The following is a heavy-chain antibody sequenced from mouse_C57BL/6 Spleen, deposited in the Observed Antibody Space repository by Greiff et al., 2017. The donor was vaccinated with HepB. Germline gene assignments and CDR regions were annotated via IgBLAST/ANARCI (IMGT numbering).Heavy chain of an antibody. Sequence: VQLVESGGGLVQPKGSLKLSCAASGFSFNTYAMNWVRQAPGKGLEWVARIRSKSNNYATYYAESVKDRFTISRDDSESMLYLQMNNLKTEDTAMYYCVRHKEDYYGSSHWYFDVWGTGTTVTVSS. J-gene: IGHJ1*03. CDR1: GFSFNTYA. CDR3: VRHKEDYYGSSHWYFDV. D-gene: IGHD1-1*01. CDR2: IRSKSNNYAT. V-gene: IGHV10-1*01.